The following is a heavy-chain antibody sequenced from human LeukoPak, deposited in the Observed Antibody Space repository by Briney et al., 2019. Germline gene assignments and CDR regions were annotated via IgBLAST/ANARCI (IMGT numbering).Heavy chain of an antibody. D-gene: IGHD3-10*01. J-gene: IGHJ3*01. Sequence: SVKVSCKASGGTFTHFVISWLRQAPGQGLEWMGGIAPTSGTPVYAQKFQDRVNITADTSTNTAYMEMSSLTSEDTAMYYCAREGEYYAESGNLIDAADVWGQGTMVIVSA. CDR1: GGTFTHFV. CDR2: IAPTSGTP. CDR3: AREGEYYAESGNLIDAADV. V-gene: IGHV1-69*06.